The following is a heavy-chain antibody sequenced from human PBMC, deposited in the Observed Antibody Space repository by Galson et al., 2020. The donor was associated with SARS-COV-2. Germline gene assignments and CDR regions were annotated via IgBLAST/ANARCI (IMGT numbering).Heavy chain of an antibody. V-gene: IGHV3-30-3*01. CDR1: S. J-gene: IGHJ4*02. CDR3: GRVGYGVSFGLGFDY. Sequence: STHWVRPAPGKGLEWVAVISHDGSQIYYADSVKGRFTISRDNSKNTLYLQMNSLIAEDTAVYHCGRVGYGVSFGLGFDYWGQGTLVTVSS. CDR2: ISHDGSQI. D-gene: IGHD5-18*01.